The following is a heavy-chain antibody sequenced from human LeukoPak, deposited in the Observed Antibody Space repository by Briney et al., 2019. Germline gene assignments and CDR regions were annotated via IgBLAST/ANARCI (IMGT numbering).Heavy chain of an antibody. V-gene: IGHV4-38-2*01. D-gene: IGHD2-2*01. J-gene: IGHJ4*02. CDR1: GYSISSASY. CDR2: IYHSGST. Sequence: SETLSLTCAVSGYSISSASYWGWIRQPPGKGLEWIGNIYHSGSTNYNPSLKSRVTISVDTSKNQFSLKLSSVTAADTAVYYCARLSSFYQLLPFDYWGQGTLVTVSS. CDR3: ARLSSFYQLLPFDY.